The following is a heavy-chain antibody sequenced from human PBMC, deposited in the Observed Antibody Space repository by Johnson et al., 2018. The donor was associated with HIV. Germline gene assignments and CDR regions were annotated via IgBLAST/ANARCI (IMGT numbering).Heavy chain of an antibody. CDR3: ARDRFGSGRPNAFDL. J-gene: IGHJ3*01. Sequence: QVQLVESGGGVVQPGRSLRLSCAASGFIFSDYAMHWVRLAPGKGLEWVAVTSYDEIKKNYADSVKGRFTISRDNSKNTLYLQMNSLRIEDTAVYYCARDRFGSGRPNAFDLWCQGTMVTVSS. CDR2: TSYDEIKK. V-gene: IGHV3-30*04. D-gene: IGHD3-10*01. CDR1: GFIFSDYA.